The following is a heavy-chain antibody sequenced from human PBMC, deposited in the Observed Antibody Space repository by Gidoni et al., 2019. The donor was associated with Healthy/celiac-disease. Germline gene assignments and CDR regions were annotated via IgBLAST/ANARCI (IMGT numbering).Heavy chain of an antibody. D-gene: IGHD6-13*01. J-gene: IGHJ4*02. V-gene: IGHV4-39*01. CDR2: ISYIGST. CDR3: ARRGQLVSPVSD. CDR1: GGPISSSSYY. Sequence: QLQLQESGPGRVKPSETLSLTCTVSGGPISSSSYYWGWIRQPPGKGLEWIGSISYIGSTYSNPSLKSRVTISVDTSKNQFSLKLSSVTAADTAVYYCARRGQLVSPVSDWGQGPLVTVSS.